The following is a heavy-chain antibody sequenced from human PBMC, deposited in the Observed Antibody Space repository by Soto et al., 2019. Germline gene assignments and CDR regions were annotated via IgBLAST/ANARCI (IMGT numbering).Heavy chain of an antibody. J-gene: IGHJ6*02. Sequence: SVKVSCKASGGTFSSYAISWVRQAPGQGLEWMGGIIPIFGTANYAQKFQGRVTITADESTSTAYMELSSLRSEDTAVYYCARDRSVYSSSWYRGYGMDVWGQGTTVTVSS. D-gene: IGHD6-13*01. V-gene: IGHV1-69*13. CDR3: ARDRSVYSSSWYRGYGMDV. CDR2: IIPIFGTA. CDR1: GGTFSSYA.